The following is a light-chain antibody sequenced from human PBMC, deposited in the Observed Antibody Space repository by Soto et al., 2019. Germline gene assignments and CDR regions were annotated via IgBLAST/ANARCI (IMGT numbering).Light chain of an antibody. CDR2: ANT. CDR1: SSNFGASYD. J-gene: IGLJ1*01. Sequence: QSVLAQPPSVSGAPGQRVTISCAGTSSNFGASYDVHWYQQHPGRAPKLLIYANTHRPSGVPDRFSGSKSGTSASLAITGLQPEDEADYYCQSYDSSLRDDVFGTGTKLTVL. CDR3: QSYDSSLRDDV. V-gene: IGLV1-40*01.